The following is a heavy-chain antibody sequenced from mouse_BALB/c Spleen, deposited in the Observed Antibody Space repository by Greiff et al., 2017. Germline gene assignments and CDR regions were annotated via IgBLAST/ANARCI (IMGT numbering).Heavy chain of an antibody. CDR1: GFTFSSYT. CDR3: ARHEMETARATAWFAY. CDR2: ISNGGGST. J-gene: IGHJ3*01. D-gene: IGHD3-2*01. Sequence: EVHLVESGGGLVQPGGSLKLSCAASGFTFSSYTMSWVRQTPEKRLEWVAYISNGGGSTYYPDTVKGRFTISRDNAKNTLYLQMSSLKSEDTAMYYCARHEMETARATAWFAYWGQGTLVTVSA. V-gene: IGHV5-12-2*01.